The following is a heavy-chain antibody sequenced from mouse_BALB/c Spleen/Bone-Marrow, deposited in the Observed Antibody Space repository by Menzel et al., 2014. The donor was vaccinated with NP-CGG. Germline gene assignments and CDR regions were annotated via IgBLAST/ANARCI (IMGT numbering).Heavy chain of an antibody. J-gene: IGHJ3*01. CDR3: TGRYGWFAY. CDR1: GFNIKDTY. D-gene: IGHD2-14*01. CDR2: IDPANGNT. V-gene: IGHV14-3*02. Sequence: EVQLVESGAELVKPGASVKLSCTASGFNIKDTYTHWVKQRPEQGLEWIGRIDPANGNTKYDPRFQGKATITADASSNTAHLQLSSLTSEDTAVYYCTGRYGWFAYWGQGTLVTVSA.